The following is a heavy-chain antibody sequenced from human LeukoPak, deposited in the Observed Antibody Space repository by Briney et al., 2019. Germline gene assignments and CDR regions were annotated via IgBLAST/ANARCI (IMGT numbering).Heavy chain of an antibody. Sequence: ASVKVSCKASGYTLTEYYMHRVRQAPGKRLEWMGIINPSGGSTSYAQKFQGRVTMTRDTSTSMVYMELTSLRSEDTAVYYCARDPEGSGCYFDYWGQGTLVTVSS. CDR2: INPSGGST. CDR1: GYTLTEYY. D-gene: IGHD6-19*01. J-gene: IGHJ4*02. CDR3: ARDPEGSGCYFDY. V-gene: IGHV1-46*01.